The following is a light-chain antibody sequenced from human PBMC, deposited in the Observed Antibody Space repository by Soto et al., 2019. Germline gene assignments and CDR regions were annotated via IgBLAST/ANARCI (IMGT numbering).Light chain of an antibody. Sequence: QLVLTQPPSASGTPGQRVTISCSGSSSNIGSNYVYWYQQLPGTAPKLLIYRNNQRPSGVPYRFSGSKSGTSASLAISGRLSEDEADDYCAAWDESLSGFVVFGGGTKLTVL. CDR2: RNN. J-gene: IGLJ2*01. CDR1: SSNIGSNY. CDR3: AAWDESLSGFVV. V-gene: IGLV1-47*01.